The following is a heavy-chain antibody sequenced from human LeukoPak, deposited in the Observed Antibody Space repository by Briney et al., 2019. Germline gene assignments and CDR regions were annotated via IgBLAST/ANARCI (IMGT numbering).Heavy chain of an antibody. CDR3: AREAYASGSFRTDYYYMDV. D-gene: IGHD3-10*01. CDR2: INPNSGGT. CDR1: GYTFTGYY. J-gene: IGHJ6*03. Sequence: GASVKVSCKASGYTFTGYYMHWVRQAPGQGLEWMGWINPNSGGTNYAQKFQGRVTMTRDTSISTAYMELSRLRSDDTAVYYCAREAYASGSFRTDYYYMDVCGKGTTVTISS. V-gene: IGHV1-2*02.